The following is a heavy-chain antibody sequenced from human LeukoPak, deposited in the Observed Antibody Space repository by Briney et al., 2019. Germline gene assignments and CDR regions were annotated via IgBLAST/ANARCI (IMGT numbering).Heavy chain of an antibody. Sequence: ASVKVSCKASGYTFTSYDINWVRQATGQGLEWMGWMNPNSGNTGYAQKFQGRVTITRNTSISTAYMELSSLRSEDTAVYYCARSGTQRYYYYMDVWGKGTTVTVSS. D-gene: IGHD1-26*01. CDR1: GYTFTSYD. V-gene: IGHV1-8*03. CDR3: ARSGTQRYYYYMDV. CDR2: MNPNSGNT. J-gene: IGHJ6*03.